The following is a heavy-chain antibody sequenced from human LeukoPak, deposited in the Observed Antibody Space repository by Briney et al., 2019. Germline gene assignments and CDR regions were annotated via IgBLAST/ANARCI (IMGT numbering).Heavy chain of an antibody. J-gene: IGHJ4*02. CDR3: ASLVGTTRALDY. V-gene: IGHV3-30*02. D-gene: IGHD1-26*01. Sequence: GGSLRLSCAASGFTFSSYGMHLVRQTPGKGLEWVSFIRYDGSNQYYADSVKGRFTISRDNAKNSLYLQMNSLRAEDTAVYYCASLVGTTRALDYWGQGTLVTVSS. CDR1: GFTFSSYG. CDR2: IRYDGSNQ.